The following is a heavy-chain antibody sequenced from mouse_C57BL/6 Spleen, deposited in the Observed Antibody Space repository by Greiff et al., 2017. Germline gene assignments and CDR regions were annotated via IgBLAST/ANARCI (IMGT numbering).Heavy chain of an antibody. D-gene: IGHD2-4*01. J-gene: IGHJ4*01. CDR3: ARNYYDYDGGRGAMDY. Sequence: VQLQQSGPGLVAPSQSLSITCTVSGFSLTSYAISWVRQPPGKGLEWLGVIWTGGGTNYNSALKSRLSISKDNSKSQVFLKMNSLQTDDTARYYCARNYYDYDGGRGAMDYWGQGTSVTVSS. CDR1: GFSLTSYA. V-gene: IGHV2-9-1*01. CDR2: IWTGGGT.